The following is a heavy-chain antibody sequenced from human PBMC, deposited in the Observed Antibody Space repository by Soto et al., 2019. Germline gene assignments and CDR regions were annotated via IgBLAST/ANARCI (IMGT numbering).Heavy chain of an antibody. CDR2: ISGSAGAT. V-gene: IGHV3-23*01. CDR1: GVSFRSYA. Sequence: EVQLLESGGGLVQPGGSLRLSCAVSGVSFRSYAMAWVRQAPGKGLEWVSGISGSAGATYYADFVKGRFAISRDNSNNMLYLQMNSLRAEDTALYFCAKDSYYDSSRPALEYWGQGALVTVSS. J-gene: IGHJ1*01. D-gene: IGHD3-22*01. CDR3: AKDSYYDSSRPALEY.